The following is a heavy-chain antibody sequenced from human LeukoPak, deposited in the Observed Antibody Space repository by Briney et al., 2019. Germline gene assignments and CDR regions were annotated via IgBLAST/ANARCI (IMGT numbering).Heavy chain of an antibody. D-gene: IGHD6-13*01. Sequence: PGGSLRLSCAASGFTFSSYAMSWIRQPPGKGLEWIGEINHSGSTNYNPSLKSRVTISVDTSKNQFSLKLSSVTAADTAVYYCARRGYSSSPRSGNWFDPWGQGTLVTVSS. CDR1: GFTFSSYA. J-gene: IGHJ5*02. CDR2: INHSGST. CDR3: ARRGYSSSPRSGNWFDP. V-gene: IGHV4-34*01.